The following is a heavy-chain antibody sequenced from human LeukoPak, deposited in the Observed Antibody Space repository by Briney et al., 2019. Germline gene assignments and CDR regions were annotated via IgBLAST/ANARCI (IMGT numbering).Heavy chain of an antibody. CDR2: INHGGPT. Sequence: SETLSLTCSVSGGSISDSNYYWAWIRLSPGKGLEWIASINHGGPTYHNPSLKSRVTMSMDTSKNQYSLKVKSVTGADTSVYYCARRGGYWLDHWGQGALVTVSS. CDR1: GGSISDSNYY. D-gene: IGHD3-22*01. CDR3: ARRGGYWLDH. J-gene: IGHJ5*02. V-gene: IGHV4-39*01.